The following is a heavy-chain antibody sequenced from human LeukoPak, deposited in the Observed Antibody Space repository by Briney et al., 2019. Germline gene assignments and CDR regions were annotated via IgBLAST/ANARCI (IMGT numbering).Heavy chain of an antibody. V-gene: IGHV1-2*02. Sequence: ASVRVSCKTSGYTFTGYSIHWVRQAPGQGLEWMGWINPNSGGTNYAQKFQGRVTMTRDTSINTAYMELSRLRSDDTAVYYCASGRTDIVVVPATLRNYYFDYWGQGTLVTVSS. CDR2: INPNSGGT. D-gene: IGHD2-2*01. J-gene: IGHJ4*02. CDR1: GYTFTGYS. CDR3: ASGRTDIVVVPATLRNYYFDY.